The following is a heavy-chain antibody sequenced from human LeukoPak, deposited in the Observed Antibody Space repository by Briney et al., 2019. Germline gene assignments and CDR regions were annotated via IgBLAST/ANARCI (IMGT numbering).Heavy chain of an antibody. V-gene: IGHV4-59*01. J-gene: IGHJ4*02. CDR3: VRGGWYSDS. CDR2: IYYNGNT. D-gene: IGHD6-19*01. CDR1: GGSINNNY. Sequence: SETLSLTCTVSGGSINNNYWSWIRQPPGKGLEWIGYIYYNGNTNYNSSLKSRVTMSVDTSKNQFSLELSSVTAADTAVYYCVRGGWYSDSWGQGTLVTVSS.